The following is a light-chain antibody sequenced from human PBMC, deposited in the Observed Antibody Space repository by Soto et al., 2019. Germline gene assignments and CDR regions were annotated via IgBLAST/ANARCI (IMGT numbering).Light chain of an antibody. CDR2: WAS. Sequence: DIVMTQSPDSLAVSLGEGATINCKSSQSVLYSSNNKNYLAWYQRKPGQPPKLLIYWASTRESGVPDRFSGSGSETDFTLTISSLQAEDVAVYYCQQYYSTPLAFGGGTKVEIQ. J-gene: IGKJ4*01. CDR1: QSVLYSSNNKNY. V-gene: IGKV4-1*01. CDR3: QQYYSTPLA.